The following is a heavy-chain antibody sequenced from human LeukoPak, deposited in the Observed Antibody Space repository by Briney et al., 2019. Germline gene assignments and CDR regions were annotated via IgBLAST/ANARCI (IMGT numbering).Heavy chain of an antibody. CDR1: GYTFTSYG. V-gene: IGHV1-18*01. CDR2: ISAYNGNT. J-gene: IGHJ4*02. D-gene: IGHD3-16*01. CDR3: ARDGDRLHDYVWGPY. Sequence: ASVKVSCKASGYTFTSYGISWVRQAPGQGLEWMGWISAYNGNTNYAQKLQGRVTMTTDTSTSTAYMELRSLRSDDTAVYYCARDGDRLHDYVWGPYWGQGTLVTVSS.